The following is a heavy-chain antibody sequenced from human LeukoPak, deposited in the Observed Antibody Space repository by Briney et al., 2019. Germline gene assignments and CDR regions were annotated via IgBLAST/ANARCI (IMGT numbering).Heavy chain of an antibody. Sequence: ASVKVSCKASGYTFTGYYMHWVRQAPGQGLGWMGWINPNSGGTNYAQKFQGRVTMTRDTSISTAYMELSRLRSDDTAVYYCATDIVVVVAATPEAFDIWGQGTMVTVSS. CDR3: ATDIVVVVAATPEAFDI. D-gene: IGHD2-15*01. V-gene: IGHV1-2*02. CDR1: GYTFTGYY. CDR2: INPNSGGT. J-gene: IGHJ3*02.